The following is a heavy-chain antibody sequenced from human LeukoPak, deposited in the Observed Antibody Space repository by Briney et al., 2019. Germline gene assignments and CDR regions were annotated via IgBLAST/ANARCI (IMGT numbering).Heavy chain of an antibody. CDR2: ISDHNGNP. CDR1: GYIFSNYG. D-gene: IGHD3-16*01. J-gene: IGHJ4*02. Sequence: ASVKVSCKASGYIFSNYGISWARQAPGQGLEWMGWISDHNGNPIHAQKFEGRVTMTTDTSTSTAYMELRSLRSDDTAVYYCARASVWGSYFFDYWGQGTLVTVSS. V-gene: IGHV1-18*01. CDR3: ARASVWGSYFFDY.